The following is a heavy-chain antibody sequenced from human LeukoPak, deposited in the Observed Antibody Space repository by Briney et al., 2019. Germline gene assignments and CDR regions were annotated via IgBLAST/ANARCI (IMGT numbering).Heavy chain of an antibody. CDR2: IYSGGNT. D-gene: IGHD4-17*01. J-gene: IGHJ4*02. CDR1: GFTVSSNY. CDR3: AREAMTTVY. V-gene: IGHV3-66*01. Sequence: GGSLRLSCAASGFTVSSNYMSWVRQAAGKGLEWVSVIYSGGNTYYADSVKGRFTISRDNSKNTLYLQMNTLRAEDTAVYYCAREAMTTVYWGQGTLVTVSS.